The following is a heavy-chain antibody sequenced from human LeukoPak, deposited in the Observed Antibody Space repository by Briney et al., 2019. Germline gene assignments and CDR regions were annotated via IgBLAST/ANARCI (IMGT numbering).Heavy chain of an antibody. D-gene: IGHD2-21*02. CDR3: ARGRSGVVTAIIYYFDY. CDR1: GYTFTSYD. Sequence: ASVTVSCKASGYTFTSYDINWVRQATGQGLEWMGWMNPNSGNTGYAQKFQGRVTITRDTSISTAYMELSSLRSEDTAVYYCARGRSGVVTAIIYYFDYWGQGTLVTVSS. V-gene: IGHV1-8*03. J-gene: IGHJ4*02. CDR2: MNPNSGNT.